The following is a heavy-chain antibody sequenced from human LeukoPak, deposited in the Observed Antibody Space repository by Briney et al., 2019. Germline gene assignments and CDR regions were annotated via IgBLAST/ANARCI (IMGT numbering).Heavy chain of an antibody. D-gene: IGHD5-18*01. CDR3: AKTVNTAMVPFDY. J-gene: IGHJ4*02. Sequence: PGGSLRLSCAASGFTFSSYAMSWVRQAPGQGLEWVSAISGSGGSTYYADSVKGRFTMSRDNSKNTLYLQMNSLRAEDTAVYYCAKTVNTAMVPFDYWGQGTLVTVPS. V-gene: IGHV3-23*01. CDR1: GFTFSSYA. CDR2: ISGSGGST.